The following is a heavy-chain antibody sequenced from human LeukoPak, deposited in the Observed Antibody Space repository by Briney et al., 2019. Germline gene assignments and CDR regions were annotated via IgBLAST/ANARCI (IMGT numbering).Heavy chain of an antibody. V-gene: IGHV3-7*05. CDR1: GFSFSSYW. D-gene: IGHD1-20*01. Sequence: GGSLRLSCAASGFSFSSYWMSWVRQAPGKGLEWVANIKQDGSQKYYVDSVKGRFTISRDNAKNSLYLQMDSLRAEDSAVYYCASPNWNYYNYWGQGTLVTVSS. CDR3: ASPNWNYYNY. CDR2: IKQDGSQK. J-gene: IGHJ4*02.